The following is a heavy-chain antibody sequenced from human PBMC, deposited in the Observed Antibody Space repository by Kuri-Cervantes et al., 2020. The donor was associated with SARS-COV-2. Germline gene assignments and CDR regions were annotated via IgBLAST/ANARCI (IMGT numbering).Heavy chain of an antibody. Sequence: ESLKISCTVSGGSISSYYWSWIRQPPGKGLEWIGYIYYSGSTNYNPSLKSRVTISVDTSKNQFSLKLSSVTAADTAVYYCARPHCSSTSCYKGSIGWFDPWGQGTLVTGSS. J-gene: IGHJ5*02. CDR1: GGSISSYY. V-gene: IGHV4-59*01. CDR3: ARPHCSSTSCYKGSIGWFDP. CDR2: IYYSGST. D-gene: IGHD2-2*01.